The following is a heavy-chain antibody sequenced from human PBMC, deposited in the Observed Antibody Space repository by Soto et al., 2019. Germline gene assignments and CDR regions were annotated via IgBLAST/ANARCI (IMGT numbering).Heavy chain of an antibody. V-gene: IGHV4-39*01. J-gene: IGHJ4*02. D-gene: IGHD3-3*01. CDR1: GGSISSSGSY. CDR2: FYYTGGT. Sequence: SETLSLTSTVSGGSISSSGSYWGWVRQPPGKGLEWVVSFYYTGGTYSTYYNPSLKSRVTIPVDTPKRQFSLNLRSVTAADTAVYYCASPRQGNYDFVSVYYALDYWSQGTLVTVSS. CDR3: ASPRQGNYDFVSVYYALDY.